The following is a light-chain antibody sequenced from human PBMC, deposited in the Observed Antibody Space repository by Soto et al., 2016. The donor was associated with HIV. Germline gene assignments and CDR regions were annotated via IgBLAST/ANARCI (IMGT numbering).Light chain of an antibody. CDR3: QQSYSTPYT. J-gene: IGKJ2*01. V-gene: IGKV1-39*01. CDR2: AAS. CDR1: QSISNY. Sequence: DIQMTQSPSSLSASVGDRVTITCRASQSISNYLNWYQQKPWKAPKLLIYAASSLQSGVPSRFSGSGSGTDFTLTITSLQPEDFATYYCQQSYSTPYTFGQGPSWRSN.